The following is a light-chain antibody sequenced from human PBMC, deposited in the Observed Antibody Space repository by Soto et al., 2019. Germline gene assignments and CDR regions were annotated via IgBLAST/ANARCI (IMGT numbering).Light chain of an antibody. CDR2: GAS. J-gene: IGKJ1*01. CDR3: QQYNNGLSWT. CDR1: ESVSTSY. Sequence: EIVMTHSPATLSVSQWGRATPFFKANESVSTSYLAWYQQSPGQAPRLLIYGASNRATGIPARFSGSGSGTEFTLTISSLQSEDSAVYYCQQYNNGLSWTFGQGTKVDIK. V-gene: IGKV3-15*01.